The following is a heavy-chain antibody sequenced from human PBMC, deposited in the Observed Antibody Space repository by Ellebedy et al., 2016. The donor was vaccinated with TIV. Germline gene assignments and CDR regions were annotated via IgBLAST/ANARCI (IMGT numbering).Heavy chain of an antibody. J-gene: IGHJ3*01. CDR2: ISSTGSRT. CDR3: AKDQVAGDGRWVFDS. Sequence: PGGSLRLSCAASGFTFSSYAMSWVRQAPGKGLEWVSTISSTGSRTYYADSVEGRFIISRDNSKNTLYLQMTSLRAEDTAIYYCAKDQVAGDGRWVFDSWGQGTVVTVSS. V-gene: IGHV3-23*01. D-gene: IGHD5-24*01. CDR1: GFTFSSYA.